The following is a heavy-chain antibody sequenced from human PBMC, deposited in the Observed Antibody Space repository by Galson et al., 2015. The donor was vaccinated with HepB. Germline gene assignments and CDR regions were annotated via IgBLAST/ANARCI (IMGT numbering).Heavy chain of an antibody. CDR3: AKAGKSIFGVVTNNWFDP. D-gene: IGHD3-3*01. Sequence: SLRLSCAASGFSFSGFAMSWVRQAPGKGLEWVSAISESGSNTYYAASVKGRFTMSRDNSKDTLYLQMDSLRAEDTAVYYCAKAGKSIFGVVTNNWFDPWGQGTLVTVPS. J-gene: IGHJ5*02. V-gene: IGHV3-23*01. CDR1: GFSFSGFA. CDR2: ISESGSNT.